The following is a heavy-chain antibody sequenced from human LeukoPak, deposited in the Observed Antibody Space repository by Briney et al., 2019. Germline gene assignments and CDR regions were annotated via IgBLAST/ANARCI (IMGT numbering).Heavy chain of an antibody. D-gene: IGHD3-16*01. CDR3: ATLRRSFDY. Sequence: KGGESLKISCQVSGYRFSSYWINWVRQLPGKGLEWMGVIFPGDSDTTYSPSFQGQVTISADKSISTAYLQWASLKASDTAMYYCATLRRSFDYWGQGTLVTVSS. J-gene: IGHJ4*02. CDR1: GYRFSSYW. CDR2: IFPGDSDT. V-gene: IGHV5-51*01.